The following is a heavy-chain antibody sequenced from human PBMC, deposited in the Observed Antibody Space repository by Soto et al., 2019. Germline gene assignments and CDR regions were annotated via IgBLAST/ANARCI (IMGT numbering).Heavy chain of an antibody. D-gene: IGHD1-26*01. CDR1: GFTFGNYG. CDR3: AKGGGSARDFDY. J-gene: IGHJ4*02. V-gene: IGHV3-30*18. CDR2: TSYDGNNK. Sequence: GGSLRLSCTGSGFTFGNYGMHWVRQAPGKGLEWVASTSYDGNNKYYADSLKGRFTISRDNSKKMVYLQMTSLGPEDTAVYYCAKGGGSARDFDYWGQGALVTVSS.